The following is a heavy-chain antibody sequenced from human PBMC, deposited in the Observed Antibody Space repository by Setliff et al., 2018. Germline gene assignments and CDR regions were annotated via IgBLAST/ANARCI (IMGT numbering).Heavy chain of an antibody. J-gene: IGHJ4*02. V-gene: IGHV4-4*02. CDR3: TRGGERYHTAN. D-gene: IGHD2-2*01. CDR2: IYHDGNPKFNPSV. CDR1: GVSVNSLTW. Sequence: PSETLSLTCAVSGVSVNSLTWWSWVRQTPGKGLERIGFIYHDGNPKFNPSVNYNPSLKSRVTMSIDKSKNQFSLNLRSVTAADTAVYYCTRGGERYHTANWGQGLLVTVSS.